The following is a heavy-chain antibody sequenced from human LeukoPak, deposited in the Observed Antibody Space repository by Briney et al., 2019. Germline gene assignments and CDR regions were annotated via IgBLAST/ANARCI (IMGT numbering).Heavy chain of an antibody. CDR3: AKVYCSSTSCPSYNWFDH. CDR2: ISCSGGST. J-gene: IGHJ5*02. Sequence: GALRLAFAASGFTFSSYAMSWVRQAPGKGLEWVSAISCSGGSTYYADSVKGRFSISRDNSKNTLYLQMNSLRAEDTAVYYCAKVYCSSTSCPSYNWFDHWGQGTLVTVSS. V-gene: IGHV3-23*01. D-gene: IGHD2-2*01. CDR1: GFTFSSYA.